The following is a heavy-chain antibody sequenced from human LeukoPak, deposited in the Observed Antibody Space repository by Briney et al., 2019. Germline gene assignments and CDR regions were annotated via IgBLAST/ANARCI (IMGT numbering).Heavy chain of an antibody. CDR2: ISGSGGST. V-gene: IGHV3-23*01. Sequence: GGSLRLSCGASGFTFSSYAMSWVRQAPGKGLEWVSAISGSGGSTYYADSVKGRFTISRDNSKNTLYLQMNSLRAEDTAVYYCANNDGFGELSDYWAQGTLVIVSS. CDR3: ANNDGFGELSDY. J-gene: IGHJ4*02. CDR1: GFTFSSYA. D-gene: IGHD3-10*01.